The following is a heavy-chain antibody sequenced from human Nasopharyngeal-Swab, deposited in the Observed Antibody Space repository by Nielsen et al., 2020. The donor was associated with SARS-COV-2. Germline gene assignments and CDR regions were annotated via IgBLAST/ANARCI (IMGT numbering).Heavy chain of an antibody. J-gene: IGHJ3*02. V-gene: IGHV1-18*01. CDR3: ARGSYCSSTSCYVFAFDI. CDR1: GYTFTSYG. CDR2: ISTYNGNT. D-gene: IGHD2-2*01. Sequence: ASVKVSCKASGYTFTSYGISWVRQAPGQGLEWMGWISTYNGNTNYAQKLQGRVTMTTDTSTSTAYMELRSLRSDDTAVYYCARGSYCSSTSCYVFAFDIWGQGTMVTVSS.